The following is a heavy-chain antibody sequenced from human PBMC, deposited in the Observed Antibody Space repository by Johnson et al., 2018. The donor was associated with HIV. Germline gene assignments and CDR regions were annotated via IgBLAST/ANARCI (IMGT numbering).Heavy chain of an antibody. CDR3: AAERYCIGGSCPRDYSFDI. D-gene: IGHD2-15*01. V-gene: IGHV3-53*01. J-gene: IGHJ3*02. Sequence: VYLVESGGGLVQPGGSLRLSCAASGFTVSSNYMSWVRQAPGKGLEWVSVIYSGGSTYYADSVKGRFTISRDNSKNTLYLQMKSLRAEDTAVYYCAAERYCIGGSCPRDYSFDIWGQGTMVTVSS. CDR1: GFTVSSNY. CDR2: IYSGGST.